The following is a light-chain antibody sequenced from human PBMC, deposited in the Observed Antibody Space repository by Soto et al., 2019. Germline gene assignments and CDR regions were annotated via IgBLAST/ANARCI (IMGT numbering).Light chain of an antibody. J-gene: IGKJ4*01. CDR2: AAS. CDR1: QGISNY. CDR3: QKYTT. V-gene: IGKV1-27*01. Sequence: DIQMTQSPSSLSASVGDRVTITCRASQGISNYLAWYQQKPGKVPKLLIYAASTLQSGVPSRFSGSGSGTDFTLPIRSLHPEDVATYYCQKYTTFGGGTKVEIK.